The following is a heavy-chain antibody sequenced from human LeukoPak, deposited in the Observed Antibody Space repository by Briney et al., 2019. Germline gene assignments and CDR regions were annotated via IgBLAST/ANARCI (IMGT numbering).Heavy chain of an antibody. V-gene: IGHV4-34*01. CDR2: INHSGST. J-gene: IGHJ3*02. Sequence: PSETLSLTCAVYGGSFSGYYWSWIRQPPGKGLEWIGEINHSGSTNHNPSLKRRVTISIDTSRNQFSLRLSSVTAADTAVYYCSRGEVVYRSSWYRSNDAFDIWGQGTMVTVSS. CDR1: GGSFSGYY. D-gene: IGHD6-13*01. CDR3: SRGEVVYRSSWYRSNDAFDI.